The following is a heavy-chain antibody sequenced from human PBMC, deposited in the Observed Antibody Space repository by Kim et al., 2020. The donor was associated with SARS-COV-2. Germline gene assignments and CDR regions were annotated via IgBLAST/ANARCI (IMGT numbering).Heavy chain of an antibody. CDR3: ARGRAGVVPAPILGIGPHYDYFIMDV. CDR1: GGSLSAYY. J-gene: IGHJ6*02. CDR2: IHESGNI. Sequence: SETLSLTCAVYGGSLSAYYWSWIRQPPGKGLEWIGKIHESGNINYNPSHKSRVTMSIDTSKNQFSLRLTSVTAADTAFYYCARGRAGVVPAPILGIGPHYDYFIMDVWGHGAPVTVSS. D-gene: IGHD2-2*01. V-gene: IGHV4-34*01.